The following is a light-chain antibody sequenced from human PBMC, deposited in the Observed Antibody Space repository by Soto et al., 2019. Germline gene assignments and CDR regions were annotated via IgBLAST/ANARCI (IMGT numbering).Light chain of an antibody. V-gene: IGKV3-20*01. CDR2: GTS. Sequence: IVLTQSPGTLSLSPRERATLSCRASQSVSSTYLAWYQQKPGQAPRLLIYGTSSRAAGIPDRFSGSGSGTDFTLTISRLEPEDFAVYYCQQFDDSVTFGQGTRLEI. CDR3: QQFDDSVT. CDR1: QSVSSTY. J-gene: IGKJ5*01.